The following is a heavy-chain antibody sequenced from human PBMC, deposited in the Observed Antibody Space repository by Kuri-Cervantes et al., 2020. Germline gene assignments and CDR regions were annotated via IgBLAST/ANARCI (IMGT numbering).Heavy chain of an antibody. D-gene: IGHD6-19*01. CDR1: GDSVSSNSVV. CDR2: TYYRSRWYS. J-gene: IGHJ4*02. CDR3: ARDPGNTGWSFDS. Sequence: SQTLSLTCAISGDSVSSNSVVWNWIRLSPSRGLEWLGRTYYRSRWYSDYAVSVKSRTTIIADTSKNQFSLHLNFVTPEDTAVYYCARDPGNTGWSFDSWGQGTLVTVSS. V-gene: IGHV6-1*01.